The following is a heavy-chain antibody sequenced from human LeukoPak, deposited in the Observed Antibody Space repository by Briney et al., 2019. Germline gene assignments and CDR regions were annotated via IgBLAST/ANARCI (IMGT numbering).Heavy chain of an antibody. Sequence: SETLSLTCAVYGGSFSSYYWSWIRQPPGKGLEWIGQISRRGNTNYNPSLKSRVTISVDTSKNQLSLKLSTVTAADTALYYCARHGEYYFDYWGQGTLVTVSS. J-gene: IGHJ4*02. CDR2: ISRRGNT. D-gene: IGHD3-10*01. CDR1: GGSFSSYY. V-gene: IGHV4-34*01. CDR3: ARHGEYYFDY.